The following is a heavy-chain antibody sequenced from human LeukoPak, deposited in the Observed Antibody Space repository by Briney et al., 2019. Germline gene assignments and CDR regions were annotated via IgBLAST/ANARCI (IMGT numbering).Heavy chain of an antibody. V-gene: IGHV4-30-4*01. CDR3: ASFYDSSGYYDY. CDR2: IYYSGST. J-gene: IGHJ4*02. CDR1: GGSISSGDYY. Sequence: PSETLSLTCTVSGGSISSGDYYWSWIRQPPGKGLEWIGYIYYSGSTYYNPSLKSQVTISVDTSKNQFSLKLSSVTAADTAVYYCASFYDSSGYYDYWGQGTLVTVSS. D-gene: IGHD3-22*01.